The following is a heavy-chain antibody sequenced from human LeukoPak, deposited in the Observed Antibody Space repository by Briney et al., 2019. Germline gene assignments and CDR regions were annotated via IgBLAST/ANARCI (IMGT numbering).Heavy chain of an antibody. J-gene: IGHJ4*02. V-gene: IGHV4-39*07. CDR1: GGSISSSSYY. Sequence: SETLSLTCTVSGGSISSSSYYWGWIRQPPGKGLEWIGSIYYSGSTYYNPSLKSRVTISVDTSKNQFSLKLSSVTAADTAVYYCARVSLYCSSTSCYPAAFDYWGQGTLVTVSS. CDR3: ARVSLYCSSTSCYPAAFDY. D-gene: IGHD2-2*01. CDR2: IYYSGST.